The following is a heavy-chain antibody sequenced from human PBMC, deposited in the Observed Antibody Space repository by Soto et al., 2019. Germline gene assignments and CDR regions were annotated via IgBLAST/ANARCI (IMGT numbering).Heavy chain of an antibody. CDR2: IKSKTDGGTT. CDR3: TTAGGVAAATYYYYYGMDV. V-gene: IGHV3-15*07. D-gene: IGHD6-13*01. Sequence: GGSLRLSCAASGFTFSNAWMNWVRQAPGKGLEWVGRIKSKTDGGTTDYAAPVKGRFTISRDDSKNTLYLQMNSLKTEDTAVYYCTTAGGVAAATYYYYYGMDVWGQGTTVTVSS. J-gene: IGHJ6*02. CDR1: GFTFSNAW.